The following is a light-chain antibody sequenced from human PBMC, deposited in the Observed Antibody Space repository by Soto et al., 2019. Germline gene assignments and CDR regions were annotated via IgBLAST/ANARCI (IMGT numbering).Light chain of an antibody. J-gene: IGLJ1*01. CDR1: SSDVGGYNY. Sequence: QSVLTQPASVSGSPGQSITISCTGTSSDVGGYNYVSWYQLHPGKAPKLMIYEVTNRPSGVSNRFSGSKSGNTASLTISGLQAEDEADYYCASYASSVTYVFGSGTTLTVL. CDR2: EVT. V-gene: IGLV2-14*01. CDR3: ASYASSVTYV.